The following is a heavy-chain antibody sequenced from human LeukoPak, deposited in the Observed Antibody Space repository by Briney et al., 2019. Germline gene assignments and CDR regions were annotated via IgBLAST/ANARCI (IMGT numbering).Heavy chain of an antibody. Sequence: SETLSLTCAVYGGSFSGYYWSWIRQPPGKGLEWIGEINHSGSTNYNPSLKSRVTISVDTSKNQFSLKLSSVTAADTAVYYCARSSFGELFFRGQGTLVAVSS. CDR1: GGSFSGYY. V-gene: IGHV4-34*01. D-gene: IGHD3-10*01. J-gene: IGHJ4*02. CDR2: INHSGST. CDR3: ARSSFGELFF.